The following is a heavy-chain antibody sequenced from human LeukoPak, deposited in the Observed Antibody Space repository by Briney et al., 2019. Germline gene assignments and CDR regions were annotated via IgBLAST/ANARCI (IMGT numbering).Heavy chain of an antibody. CDR1: GYTFTSYD. CDR2: MNPNSGNT. V-gene: IGHV1-8*02. J-gene: IGHJ4*02. Sequence: ASVKVSCKASGYTFTSYDINWVRQATGQGLEWMGWMNPNSGNTNYAQKLQGRVTMTTDTSTSTAYMELRSLRSDGTAVYYCARDQDNGDWYYFDYWGQGTLVTVSS. D-gene: IGHD4-17*01. CDR3: ARDQDNGDWYYFDY.